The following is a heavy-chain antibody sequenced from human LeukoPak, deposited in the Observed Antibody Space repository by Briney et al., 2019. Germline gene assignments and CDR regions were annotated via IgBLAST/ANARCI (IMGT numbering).Heavy chain of an antibody. V-gene: IGHV4-59*01. Sequence: SETLSLTCTVSGGSISSYYWSWIRQPPGKGLEWIGYIYYSGSTNYNPSLKSRVTISVDTSKNQFTLKLSSMTAADTAVYYCAGGRYGWLPFDYWGQGTLVTVSS. CDR2: IYYSGST. J-gene: IGHJ4*02. CDR3: AGGRYGWLPFDY. CDR1: GGSISSYY. D-gene: IGHD3-16*01.